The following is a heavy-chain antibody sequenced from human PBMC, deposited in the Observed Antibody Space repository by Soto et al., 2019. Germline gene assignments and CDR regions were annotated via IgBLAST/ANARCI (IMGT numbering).Heavy chain of an antibody. CDR3: AREDYGSHYFDY. Sequence: GGSLRLSCAASGFTVSSNYMSWVRQAPGKGLEWVSVIYSGGSTYYADSVKGRFTISRDNSKNTLYLQMNSLRAEDTAVYYCAREDYGSHYFDYWGQGTLVTVSS. CDR1: GFTVSSNY. J-gene: IGHJ4*02. CDR2: IYSGGST. D-gene: IGHD4-17*01. V-gene: IGHV3-66*01.